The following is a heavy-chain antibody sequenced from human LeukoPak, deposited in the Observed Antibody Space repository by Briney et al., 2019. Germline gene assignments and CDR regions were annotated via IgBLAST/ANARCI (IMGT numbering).Heavy chain of an antibody. J-gene: IGHJ4*02. Sequence: GGSLRLSCAASGFAFSRYSMNWVRQAPGKGLEWVTFIQYDGSNKYYADSVKGRFTISRDNSKNTVYLQMNSLRTEDTAVYYCARSLTMVRAYDYWGQGTLVTVSS. D-gene: IGHD3-10*01. V-gene: IGHV3-30*02. CDR1: GFAFSRYS. CDR3: ARSLTMVRAYDY. CDR2: IQYDGSNK.